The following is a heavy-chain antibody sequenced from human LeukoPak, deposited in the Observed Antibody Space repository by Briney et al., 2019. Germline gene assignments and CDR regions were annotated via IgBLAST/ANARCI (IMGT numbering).Heavy chain of an antibody. Sequence: NPSETLSLTCTVSGGSISSYYWSRIRQPAGKGLEWLGRIYSTGSTNYNPSLKSRVTMSVDTSKNQFSLRLRSVTAADTAVYYCARQIASAGTAGFDFWGQGALVTVSS. CDR1: GGSISSYY. CDR2: IYSTGST. D-gene: IGHD6-13*01. J-gene: IGHJ4*02. CDR3: ARQIASAGTAGFDF. V-gene: IGHV4-4*07.